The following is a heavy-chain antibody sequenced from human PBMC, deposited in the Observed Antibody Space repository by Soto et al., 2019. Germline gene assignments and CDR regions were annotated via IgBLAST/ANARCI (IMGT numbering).Heavy chain of an antibody. V-gene: IGHV3-7*01. CDR3: ARAAAVDFWSGYYSGHYYYYMDV. D-gene: IGHD3-3*01. CDR1: GFTFSSYW. Sequence: GGSLRLSCAASGFTFSSYWMSWVRQAPGKGLEWVANIKQDGSEKYYVDSVKGRFTISRDNAKNSLYLQMNSLRAEDTAVYYCARAAAVDFWSGYYSGHYYYYMDVWGKGTTVTVSS. J-gene: IGHJ6*03. CDR2: IKQDGSEK.